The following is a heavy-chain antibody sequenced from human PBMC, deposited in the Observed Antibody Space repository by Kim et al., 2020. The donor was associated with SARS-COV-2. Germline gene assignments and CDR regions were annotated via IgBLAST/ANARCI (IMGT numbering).Heavy chain of an antibody. J-gene: IGHJ4*02. V-gene: IGHV3-21*01. CDR1: GFTFSSYS. CDR3: ARGVPAAQYYFDY. Sequence: GGSLRLSCAASGFTFSSYSMNWVRQAPGKGLEWVSSISSSSSYIYYADSVKGRFTISRDNAKNSLYLQMNSLRAEDTAVYYCARGVPAAQYYFDYWGQGTLVTVSS. D-gene: IGHD2-2*01. CDR2: ISSSSSYI.